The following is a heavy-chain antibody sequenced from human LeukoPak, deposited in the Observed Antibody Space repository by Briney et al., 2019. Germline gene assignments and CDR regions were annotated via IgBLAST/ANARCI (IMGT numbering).Heavy chain of an antibody. Sequence: ASVKVSCKASGYTFTSYGISWVRQAPGQGLEWMGGIIPIFGTANYAQKFQGRVTITADESTSTAYMELSSLRSEDTAVYYCARGIGIAAAGAWFDPWGQGTLVTVSS. V-gene: IGHV1-69*13. J-gene: IGHJ5*02. CDR1: GYTFTSYG. D-gene: IGHD6-13*01. CDR3: ARGIGIAAAGAWFDP. CDR2: IIPIFGTA.